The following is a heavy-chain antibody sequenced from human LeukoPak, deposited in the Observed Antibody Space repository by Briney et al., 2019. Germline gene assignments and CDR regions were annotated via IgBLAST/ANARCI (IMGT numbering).Heavy chain of an antibody. J-gene: IGHJ6*02. CDR1: GGSISSGDYY. CDR2: IYYSGST. CDR3: ARVRVYSNYGYYYYGMNV. Sequence: SETLSLTCTVSGGSISSGDYYWSWIRQPPGKGLEWIGYIYYSGSTNYNPSLKSRVTISVDTSKNQFSLKLSSVTAADTAVYYCARVRVYSNYGYYYYGMNVWGQGTTVTVSS. V-gene: IGHV4-61*08. D-gene: IGHD4-11*01.